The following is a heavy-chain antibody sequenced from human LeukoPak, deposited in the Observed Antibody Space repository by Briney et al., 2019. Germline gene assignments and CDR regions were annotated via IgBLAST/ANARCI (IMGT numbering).Heavy chain of an antibody. CDR1: GYSFTSYW. D-gene: IGHD2-2*01. J-gene: IGHJ5*02. Sequence: GGSLKISRKNSGYSFTSYWIGWVRQMPGKGLEWMGIIYPGDSDTRYSPSFQGQVTIAVDKSISTAYLQWSSLKASDTAMYYCARGAPDCSSTSCPMGNWFDPWGQGTLVTVSS. CDR2: IYPGDSDT. V-gene: IGHV5-51*01. CDR3: ARGAPDCSSTSCPMGNWFDP.